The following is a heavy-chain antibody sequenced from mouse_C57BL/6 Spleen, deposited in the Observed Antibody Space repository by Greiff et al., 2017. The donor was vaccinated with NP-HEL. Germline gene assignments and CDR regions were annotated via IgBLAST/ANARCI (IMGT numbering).Heavy chain of an antibody. CDR3: ARDGGGYYEDWYFDV. Sequence: DVQLVESGGGLVKPGGSLKLSCAASGFTFSDYGMHWVRQAPEKGLEWVAYISSGSSTIYYADTVKGRFTISRDNAKNTLFLQMTSLRSEDTAMYYCARDGGGYYEDWYFDVWGTGTTVTVSS. J-gene: IGHJ1*03. D-gene: IGHD2-3*01. V-gene: IGHV5-17*01. CDR2: ISSGSSTI. CDR1: GFTFSDYG.